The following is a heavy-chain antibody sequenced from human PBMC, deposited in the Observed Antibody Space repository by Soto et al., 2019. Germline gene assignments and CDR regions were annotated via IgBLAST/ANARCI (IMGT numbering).Heavy chain of an antibody. V-gene: IGHV1-69*06. J-gene: IGHJ6*02. CDR3: ARVGGILYGMDV. D-gene: IGHD3-16*01. CDR2: IIPVFGTK. CDR1: VDSFSTYA. Sequence: SVKFSCKASVDSFSTYAINWVRQAPGQGLEWMGGIIPVFGTKNYAQKFQGRVTITADKSTSTAYMELSRLRSDDTAVYFCARVGGILYGMDVWGQGNTVTVSS.